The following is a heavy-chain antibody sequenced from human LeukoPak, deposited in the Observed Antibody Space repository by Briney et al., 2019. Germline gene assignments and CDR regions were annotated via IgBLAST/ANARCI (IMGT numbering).Heavy chain of an antibody. CDR2: INHSGST. V-gene: IGHV4-34*01. CDR1: GGSFSGYY. D-gene: IGHD6-13*01. Sequence: SETLSLTCAVYGGSFSGYYWSWIRQPPGKGLEWIGEINHSGSTNYNPSLKSRVTISVDTSKNQFSLKLSSVTAGDTAVYYCARAPSSSWYSFPRFDYWGQGTLVTVSS. CDR3: ARAPSSSWYSFPRFDY. J-gene: IGHJ4*02.